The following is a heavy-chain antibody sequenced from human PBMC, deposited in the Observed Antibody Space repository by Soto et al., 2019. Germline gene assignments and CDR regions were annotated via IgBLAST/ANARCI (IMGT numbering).Heavy chain of an antibody. J-gene: IGHJ5*02. Sequence: QVQLQESGPGLVKPSQTLSLTCTVSGGSISSGGYYWSWLRQHPGEGLEWIGYIYYSGSTYYNPSLKSRVTISVDTSKNQCSLKLSSVTAADTAVYDCARVVWNYRWFDPWGQGTLVTVSS. CDR2: IYYSGST. CDR3: ARVVWNYRWFDP. V-gene: IGHV4-31*03. CDR1: GGSISSGGYY. D-gene: IGHD1-7*01.